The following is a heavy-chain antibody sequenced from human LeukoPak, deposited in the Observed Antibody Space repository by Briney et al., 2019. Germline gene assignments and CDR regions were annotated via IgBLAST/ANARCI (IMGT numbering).Heavy chain of an antibody. V-gene: IGHV4-39*01. Sequence: SETLSLTCTVSGGSISSSSYYWGWIRQPPGKGLEWIGSIYYSGSTYYNPSLKSRVTISVDTSKNQFSLKLSSVTAADTAVYYCARPLPLYGGNPGGAFDIWGQGTMVTVSS. CDR2: IYYSGST. J-gene: IGHJ3*02. CDR1: GGSISSSSYY. CDR3: ARPLPLYGGNPGGAFDI. D-gene: IGHD4-23*01.